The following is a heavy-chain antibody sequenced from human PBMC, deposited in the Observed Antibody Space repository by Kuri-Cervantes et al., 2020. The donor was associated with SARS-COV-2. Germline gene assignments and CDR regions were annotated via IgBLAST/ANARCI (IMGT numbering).Heavy chain of an antibody. CDR1: GFSFSHYA. D-gene: IGHD3-3*01. Sequence: GGSLRLSCAASGFSFSHYAMHWVRQAPGTGLEWVAVISFDGADIHYADSVKGRFTISRDNPKNTLYLQMNSLRAEDTAVYYCAKDRGPYYDFWSGYTPAGGYYGMDVWGQGTTVTVSS. CDR3: AKDRGPYYDFWSGYTPAGGYYGMDV. CDR2: ISFDGADI. J-gene: IGHJ6*02. V-gene: IGHV3-30-3*01.